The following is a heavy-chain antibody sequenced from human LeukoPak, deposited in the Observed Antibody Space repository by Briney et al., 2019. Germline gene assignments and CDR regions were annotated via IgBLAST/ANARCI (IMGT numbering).Heavy chain of an antibody. D-gene: IGHD2-15*01. V-gene: IGHV3-48*04. Sequence: GGSLRLSCAASGFTFSSYSLNWVRQAPGKGLEWVSFISSSSITIYYADSVKGRYTISRDNAEKSLYLQMNSLRAEDTAVYYCARDRGGSYSAIDYWGQGTLVTVSS. CDR1: GFTFSSYS. CDR3: ARDRGGSYSAIDY. CDR2: ISSSSITI. J-gene: IGHJ4*02.